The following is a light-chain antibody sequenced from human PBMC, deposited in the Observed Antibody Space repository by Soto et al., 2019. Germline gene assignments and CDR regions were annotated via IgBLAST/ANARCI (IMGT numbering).Light chain of an antibody. J-gene: IGKJ5*01. V-gene: IGKV3-20*01. CDR2: GAS. CDR3: QQYGGSPAT. CDR1: QSVSSSY. Sequence: ENGLAQSPRPLTLTPGERATLSCRASQSVSSSYLAWYQQKPGQAPRLLIYGASSRATGIPDRFSGSGSGTDFTLTISRLEPVDFAVYYCQQYGGSPATFGQGTRLESK.